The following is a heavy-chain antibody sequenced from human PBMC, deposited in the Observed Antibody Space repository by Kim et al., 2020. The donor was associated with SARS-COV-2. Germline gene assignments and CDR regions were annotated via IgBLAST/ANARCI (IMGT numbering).Heavy chain of an antibody. CDR1: GLTFRDYT. CDR2: ISTTGAAT. J-gene: IGHJ4*02. V-gene: IGHV3-23*01. Sequence: GGSLRLSCAASGLTFRDYTMSWARQAPGKGLEWVSTISTTGAATQYADSVAGRFTISRDNFNNKVYLQMNSLIVDDTAIYYCDASDYWGQGLLDSVSS. CDR3: DASDY.